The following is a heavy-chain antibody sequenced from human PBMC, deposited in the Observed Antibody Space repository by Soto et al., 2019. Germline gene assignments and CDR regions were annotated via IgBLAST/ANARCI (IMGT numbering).Heavy chain of an antibody. CDR3: ARAGLWFGELLGNYYYYGMDV. CDR2: IWYDGSNK. CDR1: GVTFSSYG. V-gene: IGHV3-33*01. J-gene: IGHJ6*02. Sequence: GGSLRLSCAASGVTFSSYGMHWVRQAPGKGLEWVAVIWYDGSNKYYADSVKGRFTISRDNSKNTLYLQMNSLRAEDTAVYYCARAGLWFGELLGNYYYYGMDVWGQGTTVPVPS. D-gene: IGHD3-10*01.